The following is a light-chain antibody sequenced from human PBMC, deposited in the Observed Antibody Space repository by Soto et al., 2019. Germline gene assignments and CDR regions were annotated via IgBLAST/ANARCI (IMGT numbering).Light chain of an antibody. CDR3: QQYNNWWT. V-gene: IGKV3-15*01. CDR2: GAS. J-gene: IGKJ1*01. Sequence: EIVMTQSPVTLSMYPGERATLSCRAGQSVSSNLAWYQQKPGQAPRLLIYGASTRATGIPARFTGSGSGTEFTLTISSLQFDDSAVYYCQQYNNWWTFGQGSNVDIK. CDR1: QSVSSN.